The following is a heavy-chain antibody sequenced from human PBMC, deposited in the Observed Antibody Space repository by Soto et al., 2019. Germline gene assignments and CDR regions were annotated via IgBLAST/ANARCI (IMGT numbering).Heavy chain of an antibody. CDR3: ARDLGAAASFDY. CDR1: GGTFSSYT. Sequence: QVQLVQSGAEVKKPGSSVKVSCKASGGTFSSYTISWVRQAPGQGLEWMGRIIPILGIANYAQKFQGRVPITADQSTSTAYMELSSLRSEDTAVYYCARDLGAAASFDYWGQGTLVTVSS. J-gene: IGHJ4*02. D-gene: IGHD6-13*01. CDR2: IIPILGIA. V-gene: IGHV1-69*08.